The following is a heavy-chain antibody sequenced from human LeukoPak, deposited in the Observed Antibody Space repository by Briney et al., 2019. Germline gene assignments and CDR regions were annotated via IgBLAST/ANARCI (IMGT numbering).Heavy chain of an antibody. Sequence: GGSLRLSCAASGFTFSSYGMHWVRQAPGKGLEWVAVISYDGSNKYYAGSVKGRFTISRDNSKNTLYLQMNSLRAEDTAVYYCAKDTSMVRGVIPFDYWGQGTLVTISS. V-gene: IGHV3-30*18. CDR3: AKDTSMVRGVIPFDY. CDR1: GFTFSSYG. CDR2: ISYDGSNK. D-gene: IGHD3-10*01. J-gene: IGHJ4*02.